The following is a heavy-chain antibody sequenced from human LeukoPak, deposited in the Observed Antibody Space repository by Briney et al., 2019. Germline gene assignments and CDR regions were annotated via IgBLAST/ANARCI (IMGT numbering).Heavy chain of an antibody. CDR1: GGSISSYY. V-gene: IGHV4-59*01. Sequence: SETLSLTCTASGGSISSYYWSWTRQPPGKGLEWIGYIYYSGNTNYNPSLKSRVTISVDTSKNQFSLKLSSVTAADTAVYYCARSGALTGYLYWGQGTLVTVSS. CDR2: IYYSGNT. J-gene: IGHJ4*02. D-gene: IGHD3-9*01. CDR3: ARSGALTGYLY.